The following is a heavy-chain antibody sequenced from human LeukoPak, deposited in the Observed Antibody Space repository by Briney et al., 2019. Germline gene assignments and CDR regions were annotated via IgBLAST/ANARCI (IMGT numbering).Heavy chain of an antibody. CDR3: AREDQTYYYGSGSYLD. CDR1: GGSISSSSYY. J-gene: IGHJ4*02. CDR2: IYYSGST. V-gene: IGHV4-39*02. D-gene: IGHD3-10*01. Sequence: SETLSLTCTVSGGSISSSSYYWGWIRQPPGKGLEWIGSIYYSGSTYYNPSLKSRVTISVDTSKNQFSLKLSSVTAADTAVYYCAREDQTYYYGSGSYLDWGQGTLVTVSS.